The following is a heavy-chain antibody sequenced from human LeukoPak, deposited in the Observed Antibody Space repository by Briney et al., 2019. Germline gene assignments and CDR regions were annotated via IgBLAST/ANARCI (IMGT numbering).Heavy chain of an antibody. D-gene: IGHD6-19*01. CDR3: ARGKRGSGWYEAFYYYIYMDV. CDR1: GGSIDSTRYY. J-gene: IGHJ6*03. V-gene: IGHV4-39*07. Sequence: PSEALSLTCSVSGGSIDSTRYYWAWIRQSPGRGLEWIVSIYYSGNKYYNPSLTSGLSLSVDLSNKQLFLRLSSVTATDTALYYCARGKRGSGWYEAFYYYIYMDVWGKGKMVTVSS. CDR2: IYYSGNK.